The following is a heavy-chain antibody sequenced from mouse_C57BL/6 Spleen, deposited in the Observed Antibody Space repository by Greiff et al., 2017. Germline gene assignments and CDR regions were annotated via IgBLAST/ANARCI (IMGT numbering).Heavy chain of an antibody. V-gene: IGHV1-52*01. D-gene: IGHD1-1*01. Sequence: VKLQQPGAELVRPGSSVKLSCKASGYTFTSYWMHWVKQRPIQGLEWIGNIDPSDSETHYNQKFKDKATLTVDKSSSPAYMQLSSLTSEDSAVYCCAREGTVVALDYWGQGTTLTVSS. J-gene: IGHJ2*01. CDR3: AREGTVVALDY. CDR2: IDPSDSET. CDR1: GYTFTSYW.